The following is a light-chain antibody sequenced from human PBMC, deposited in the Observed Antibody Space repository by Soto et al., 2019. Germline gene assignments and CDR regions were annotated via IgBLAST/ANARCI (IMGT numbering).Light chain of an antibody. CDR3: QQYYSYPHT. CDR2: AAS. CDR1: QGISSY. Sequence: AFRMTQSPSSFSASTGDRVTITCRASQGISSYLAWYQQKPGKAPKLLIYAASTLQSGVPSRFSGSGSGTDFTLTISCLQSEDFATYYCQQYYSYPHTFGQGTKVDI. V-gene: IGKV1-8*01. J-gene: IGKJ1*01.